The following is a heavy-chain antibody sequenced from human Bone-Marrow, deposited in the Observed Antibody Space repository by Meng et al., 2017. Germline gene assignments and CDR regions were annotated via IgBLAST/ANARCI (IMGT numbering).Heavy chain of an antibody. J-gene: IGHJ4*01. Sequence: ESLKISCTVSGYSISSGYYWGWIRQPPGKGLEWIGNIYHSGSTYYNPSLQSRVTLSFDMSKNQFSLKLTSVTAADTAVYYCARGNPFFDYWGHGTLVTVSS. CDR3: ARGNPFFDY. CDR1: GYSISSGYY. V-gene: IGHV4-38-2*02. CDR2: IYHSGST.